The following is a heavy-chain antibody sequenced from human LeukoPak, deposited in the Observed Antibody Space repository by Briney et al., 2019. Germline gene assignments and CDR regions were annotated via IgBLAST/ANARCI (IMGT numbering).Heavy chain of an antibody. CDR1: GGSFSGYY. CDR2: INHSGST. Sequence: SETLSLTCAVYGGSFSGYYWSWIRQPPGKGLEWIGEINHSGSTNYNPSLKSRVTISVDTSKNQFSLKLSSVTAADTAVYYCARVLPRDWLSGLYYYYGMDVWGQGTTVTVSS. CDR3: ARVLPRDWLSGLYYYYGMDV. D-gene: IGHD3/OR15-3a*01. J-gene: IGHJ6*02. V-gene: IGHV4-34*01.